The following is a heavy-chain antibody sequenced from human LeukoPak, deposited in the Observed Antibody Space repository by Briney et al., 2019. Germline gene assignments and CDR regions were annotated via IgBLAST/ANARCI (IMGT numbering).Heavy chain of an antibody. V-gene: IGHV3-53*01. CDR3: AKEAEYYDFWSGYYESWDYFDY. J-gene: IGHJ4*02. CDR2: IYSGGST. Sequence: GGSLRLSCAASGFTVSSNYMSWVRQAPGKGLEWVSVIYSGGSTYYADSVKGRFTISRDNSKNTLYLQMNSLRAEDTAVYYCAKEAEYYDFWSGYYESWDYFDYWGQGTLVTVSS. CDR1: GFTVSSNY. D-gene: IGHD3-3*01.